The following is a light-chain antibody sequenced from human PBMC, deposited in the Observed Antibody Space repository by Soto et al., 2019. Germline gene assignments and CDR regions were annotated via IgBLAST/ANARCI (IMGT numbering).Light chain of an antibody. Sequence: QSALAQPASVSGSPGQSITISCTGASSDVGRYKYVSWYQQHPGKAPKLMLYEVSNRPSGVSFRFSGSKSGNTASLTISGLQAEDEADYYCSSYTSTNTVIFGGGTKLTVL. CDR2: EVS. CDR1: SSDVGRYKY. V-gene: IGLV2-14*01. CDR3: SSYTSTNTVI. J-gene: IGLJ2*01.